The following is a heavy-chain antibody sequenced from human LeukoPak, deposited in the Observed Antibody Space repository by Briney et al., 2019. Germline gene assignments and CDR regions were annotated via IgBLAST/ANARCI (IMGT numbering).Heavy chain of an antibody. CDR1: GYTFTSYG. D-gene: IGHD1-7*01. CDR3: ARQAGRVKLGDYFDY. J-gene: IGHJ4*02. CDR2: ISAYNGNT. V-gene: IGHV1-18*01. Sequence: GASVKVSCKASGYTFTSYGISWVRQAPGQGLEWMGWISAYNGNTNYAQKLQGRVTMTTDTSTSTAYMELRSPRSDDTAVYYCARQAGRVKLGDYFDYWGQGTLVTVSS.